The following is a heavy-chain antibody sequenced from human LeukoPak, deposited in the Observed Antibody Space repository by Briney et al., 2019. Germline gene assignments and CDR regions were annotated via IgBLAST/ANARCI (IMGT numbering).Heavy chain of an antibody. Sequence: SETLSLTCAVYGGSFSGYYWSWIRQPPGKGLEWIGEINHSGSTNYNPSLKSRATISVDTSKNQFSLKLSSVTAADTAVCYCARKRWYLDYWGQGTLVTVSS. CDR2: INHSGST. J-gene: IGHJ4*02. CDR3: ARKRWYLDY. V-gene: IGHV4-34*01. CDR1: GGSFSGYY. D-gene: IGHD6-13*01.